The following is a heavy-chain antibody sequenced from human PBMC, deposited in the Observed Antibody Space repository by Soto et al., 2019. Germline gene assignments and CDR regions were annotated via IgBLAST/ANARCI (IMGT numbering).Heavy chain of an antibody. Sequence: SVKVSCKASGGTFSSYAISWVRQAPGQGLEWMGGIIPIFGTANYAQKFQGRVTITADESTSTAYMELSSLRSEDTAVYYCARPRHYSSSSGYYYYGMDVWGQGTTVTVSP. CDR1: GGTFSSYA. D-gene: IGHD6-6*01. V-gene: IGHV1-69*13. CDR3: ARPRHYSSSSGYYYYGMDV. J-gene: IGHJ6*01. CDR2: IIPIFGTA.